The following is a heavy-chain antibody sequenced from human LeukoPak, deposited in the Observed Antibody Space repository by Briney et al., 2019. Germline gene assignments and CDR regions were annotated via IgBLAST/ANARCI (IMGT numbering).Heavy chain of an antibody. CDR3: AKGAVATTLTDY. CDR2: ISGDGCST. J-gene: IGHJ4*02. Sequence: TGGSLRLSCAASGFTFDDYAMHWVRQAPGRGLEWGSIISGDGCSTYYADSVKGRFTISRDNSKNSLYLQMNSLRTEDTALYYCAKGAVATTLTDYWGQGTLVTVSS. V-gene: IGHV3-43*02. D-gene: IGHD5-12*01. CDR1: GFTFDDYA.